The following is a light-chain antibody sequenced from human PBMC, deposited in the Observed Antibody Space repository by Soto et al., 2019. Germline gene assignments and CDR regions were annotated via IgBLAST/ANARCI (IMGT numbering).Light chain of an antibody. CDR3: QQFNNWPHT. J-gene: IGKJ2*01. CDR1: QSVNQK. CDR2: VAS. V-gene: IGKV3-15*01. Sequence: EIVLTQSPATLSVSPGERATLSCRASQSVNQKLGWYQQKPGQAPRLLIYVASYRATGIPARFSGSGSGTEYTLTISNLQAEYFAVYYCQQFNNWPHTFGQGTRLEIK.